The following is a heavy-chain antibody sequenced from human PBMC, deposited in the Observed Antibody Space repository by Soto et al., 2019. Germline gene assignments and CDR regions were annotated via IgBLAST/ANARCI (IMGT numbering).Heavy chain of an antibody. D-gene: IGHD1-1*01. J-gene: IGHJ5*02. V-gene: IGHV4-4*02. CDR1: VGSISSSNW. CDR3: ARSGTTPDNWFDP. Sequence: SETLSLTCAVSVGSISSSNWWSWVRQPPGKGLEWIGEIYHSGSTNYNPSLKSRVTISVDKSKNQFSLKLSSVTAADTAVYYCARSGTTPDNWFDPWGQGTQVTVSS. CDR2: IYHSGST.